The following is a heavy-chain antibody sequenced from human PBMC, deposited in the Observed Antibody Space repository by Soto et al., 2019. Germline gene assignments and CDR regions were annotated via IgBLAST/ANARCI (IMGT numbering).Heavy chain of an antibody. D-gene: IGHD2-2*01. CDR1: GFTFRNHG. CDR2: IWYDGSEK. CDR3: ARDLGWPAARFDP. V-gene: IGHV3-33*01. J-gene: IGHJ5*02. Sequence: GGSLRLSCAASGFTFRNHGMHWVRVAPGKGLQWVAVIWYDGSEKYYADSVKGRFTISRDNSKNILYLQMNSLRGEDTAVYYCARDLGWPAARFDPWGQGTLVTVSS.